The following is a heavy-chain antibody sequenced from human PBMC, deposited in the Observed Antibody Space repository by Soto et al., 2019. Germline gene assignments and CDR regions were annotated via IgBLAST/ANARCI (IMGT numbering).Heavy chain of an antibody. CDR3: ARARTGYGYYYGMDV. Sequence: XGSLRLSCAASGFTVSSNYMSWVRQAPGKGLEWVSVIYSGGSTYYADSVKGRFTISRDNSKNTLYLQMNSLRAEDTAVYYCARARTGYGYYYGMDVWGHGTTVTVSS. D-gene: IGHD5-12*01. V-gene: IGHV3-53*01. CDR2: IYSGGST. J-gene: IGHJ6*02. CDR1: GFTVSSNY.